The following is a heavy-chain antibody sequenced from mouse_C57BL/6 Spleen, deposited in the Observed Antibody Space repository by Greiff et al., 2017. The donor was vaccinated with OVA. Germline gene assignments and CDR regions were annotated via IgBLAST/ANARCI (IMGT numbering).Heavy chain of an antibody. CDR2: IYPSDSET. CDR3: ARADSGFAY. CDR1: GYTFTSYW. J-gene: IGHJ3*01. Sequence: QVQLQQPGAELVRPGSSVKLSCKASGYTFTSYWMAWVQQRPGQGLEWIGNIYPSDSETHYNQKFKDKATLTVDKSSSTAYMQLSSLTSEDSAVYYCARADSGFAYWGQGTLVTVSA. V-gene: IGHV1-61*01.